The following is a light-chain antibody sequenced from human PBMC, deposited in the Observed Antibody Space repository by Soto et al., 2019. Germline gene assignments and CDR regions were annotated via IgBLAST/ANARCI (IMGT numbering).Light chain of an antibody. CDR3: QQYGSSPGT. CDR1: QSVSSSY. CDR2: GAS. Sequence: EIVLTQSPGTLSLSPGGRATLYCRASQSVSSSYLAWYQQKPGQAPRLLIYGASSRATGIPDRFSGSGSGTDFTLTISRLEPEDFAVYYCQQYGSSPGTFGQGTKGDIK. V-gene: IGKV3-20*01. J-gene: IGKJ1*01.